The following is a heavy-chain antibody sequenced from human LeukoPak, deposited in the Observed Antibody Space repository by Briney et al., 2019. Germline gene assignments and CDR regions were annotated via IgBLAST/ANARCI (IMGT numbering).Heavy chain of an antibody. V-gene: IGHV3-73*01. CDR2: MRGKANSYAT. CDR1: GFTFSASA. D-gene: IGHD6-19*01. J-gene: IGHJ3*02. Sequence: GGSLRLSCAASGFTFSASAIHWVRQASGKGLEWVGRMRGKANSYATAYAASVQGRFTISRDNSKNTLFLQVDSLRRDDTAVYYCATEGFSSGRAGTFSIWGQGTMVTVS. CDR3: ATEGFSSGRAGTFSI.